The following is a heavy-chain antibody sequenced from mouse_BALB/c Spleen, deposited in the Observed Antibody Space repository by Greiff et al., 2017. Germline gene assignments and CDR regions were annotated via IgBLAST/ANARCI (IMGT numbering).Heavy chain of an antibody. CDR1: GFTFSSYG. D-gene: IGHD1-1*01. Sequence: EVMLVESGGDLVKPGGSLKLSCAASGFTFSSYGMSWVRQTPDKRLEWVATISSGGSYTYYPDSVKGRFTISRDNAKNTLYLQMSSLKSEDTAMYYCASPLYYGSSDFDYWGQGTTRTVSS. CDR3: ASPLYYGSSDFDY. CDR2: ISSGGSYT. J-gene: IGHJ2*01. V-gene: IGHV5-6*02.